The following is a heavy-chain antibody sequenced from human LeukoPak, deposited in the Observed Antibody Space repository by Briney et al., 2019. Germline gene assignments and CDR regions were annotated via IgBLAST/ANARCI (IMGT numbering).Heavy chain of an antibody. J-gene: IGHJ4*02. D-gene: IGHD1-26*01. CDR1: GFTFDDHA. CDR2: ITWNSGSL. CDR3: ARILLLHDSFDH. Sequence: PGGSLRLSCAASGFTFDDHAMHWVRQAPGKGLEWVSGITWNSGSLVYADSVKGRFTISRDNAKNSLYLQMNSLRDEDTALYYCARILLLHDSFDHWGQGTLVTASS. V-gene: IGHV3-9*01.